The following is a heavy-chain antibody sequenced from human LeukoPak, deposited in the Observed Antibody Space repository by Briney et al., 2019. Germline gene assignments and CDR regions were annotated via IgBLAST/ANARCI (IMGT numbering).Heavy chain of an antibody. CDR3: AREGGYCYYGMDC. Sequence: SESLSLTCTVSGGSISSGDYDWGWLREPPGKGLEWIVYIYYSGSTYYNPSLNSRFTISVDTTKNLCSLKLRSVTAADTAVYYCAREGGYCYYGMDCGGQGPTATVS. V-gene: IGHV4-30-4*01. J-gene: IGHJ6*02. CDR2: IYYSGST. CDR1: GGSISSGDYD.